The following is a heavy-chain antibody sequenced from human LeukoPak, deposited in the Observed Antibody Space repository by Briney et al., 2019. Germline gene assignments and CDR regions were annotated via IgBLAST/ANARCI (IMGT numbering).Heavy chain of an antibody. CDR2: IKSKTCGGTT. Sequence: PGGSLRLSCAASGFTFTNAWMSWVRQAPGKGLEWVGRIKSKTCGGTTDYAAPVKGRFTFSRDDSKNTMYLQMNSLKTDDTAVYYCTTAITMTLGAFDIWGHGTMVTASS. J-gene: IGHJ3*02. CDR3: TTAITMTLGAFDI. D-gene: IGHD3-22*01. V-gene: IGHV3-15*01. CDR1: GFTFTNAW.